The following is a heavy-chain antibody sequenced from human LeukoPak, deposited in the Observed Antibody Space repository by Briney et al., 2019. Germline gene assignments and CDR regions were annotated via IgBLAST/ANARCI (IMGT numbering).Heavy chain of an antibody. CDR3: ARAGNYYDSSGYYGVFDY. CDR1: GYTFTGYY. J-gene: IGHJ4*02. Sequence: ASVKVSCKASGYTFTGYYMHWVRQAPGQGLEWMGRIIPIFGTANYAQKFQGRVTITTDESTSTAYMELSSLRSEDTAVYYCARAGNYYDSSGYYGVFDYWGQGTLVTVSS. V-gene: IGHV1-69*05. CDR2: IIPIFGTA. D-gene: IGHD3-22*01.